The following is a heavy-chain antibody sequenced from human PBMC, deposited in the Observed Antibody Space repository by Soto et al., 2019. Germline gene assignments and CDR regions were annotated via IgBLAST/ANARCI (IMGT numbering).Heavy chain of an antibody. D-gene: IGHD3-3*01. V-gene: IGHV6-1*01. CDR1: WDSVSSNSAA. CDR2: TYYRSKWYN. J-gene: IGHJ6*02. Sequence: QTLSLTCAISWDSVSSNSAAWNWIRKSPTRGLEWLGRTYYRSKWYNDYAVSVKSRVTIHPDTSKNQFSLQLNSVTPEDTAVYYCARVVTISGPYYYYMGVWGQGTTVTVSS. CDR3: ARVVTISGPYYYYMGV.